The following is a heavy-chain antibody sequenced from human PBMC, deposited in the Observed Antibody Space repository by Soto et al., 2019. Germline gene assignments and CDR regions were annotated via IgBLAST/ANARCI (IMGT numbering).Heavy chain of an antibody. CDR3: ASHKVYGDYHFDY. Sequence: QVQLQESGPGLVKPSETLSLPCTVSGGSISSSFWNWVRQPPGQGLEWIGYIYSSGNTNYNPSLKSRVTMSVDTSKNQFSLKLSSVTAADTAVYYCASHKVYGDYHFDYWGQGTLVTVSS. V-gene: IGHV4-59*08. CDR2: IYSSGNT. D-gene: IGHD4-17*01. CDR1: GGSISSSF. J-gene: IGHJ4*02.